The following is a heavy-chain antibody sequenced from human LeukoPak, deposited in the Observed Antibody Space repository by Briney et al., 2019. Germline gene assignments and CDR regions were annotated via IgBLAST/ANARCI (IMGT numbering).Heavy chain of an antibody. CDR1: GGTFSSYA. J-gene: IGHJ4*02. D-gene: IGHD3-10*01. CDR2: IIHIFGTA. CDR3: AREGSYGSGSWGIDY. Sequence: ASVKVSCKASGGTFSSYAISWVRQAPGQGLEWMGGIIHIFGTANYAQKFQGRVTITADESTSTAYMELSSLRSEDTAVYYCAREGSYGSGSWGIDYWGQGTLVTVSS. V-gene: IGHV1-69*13.